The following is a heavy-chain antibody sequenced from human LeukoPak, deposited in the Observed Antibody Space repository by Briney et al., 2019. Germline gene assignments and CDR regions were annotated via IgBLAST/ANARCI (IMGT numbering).Heavy chain of an antibody. D-gene: IGHD2-15*01. V-gene: IGHV3-43*02. J-gene: IGHJ6*02. CDR2: ISGDGGST. CDR3: AKVGYCSGGSCYSYGMDV. CDR1: GFTFDDYA. Sequence: GGSLRLSCAASGFTFDDYAMHWVHQAPGKGLEWVSLISGDGGSTYYADSVKGRFTISRDNSKNSLYLQMNSLRTEDTALYYCAKVGYCSGGSCYSYGMDVWGQGTTVTVSS.